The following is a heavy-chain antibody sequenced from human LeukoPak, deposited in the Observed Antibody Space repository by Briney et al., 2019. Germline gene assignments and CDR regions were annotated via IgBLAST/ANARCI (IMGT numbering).Heavy chain of an antibody. V-gene: IGHV4-59*01. CDR3: ARHSSYSSGWFQDY. CDR1: GGSMSSYY. J-gene: IGHJ4*02. D-gene: IGHD6-19*01. Sequence: SETLSLTCTVSGGSMSSYYWSWIRQPPGKGLEWLGYFYHNGKTNYNPSLKSRVTISVDTSKKHFSLKLASVTAADTAVYYCARHSSYSSGWFQDYWGQGTLVSVSS. CDR2: FYHNGKT.